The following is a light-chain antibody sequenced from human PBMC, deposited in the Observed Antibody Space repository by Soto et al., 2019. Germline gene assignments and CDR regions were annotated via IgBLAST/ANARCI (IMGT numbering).Light chain of an antibody. CDR2: AAS. CDR3: QRYNRAPST. CDR1: LGISHS. V-gene: IGKV1-27*01. J-gene: IGKJ3*01. Sequence: DLPMTQSPSPLSASLAARVTIACRASLGISHSFAWSQQKAGDVPQLLLSAASTSASGVPSRFRGSGSGTEFTLTISSLQPEDVATYYCQRYNRAPSTFGPGTRVDI.